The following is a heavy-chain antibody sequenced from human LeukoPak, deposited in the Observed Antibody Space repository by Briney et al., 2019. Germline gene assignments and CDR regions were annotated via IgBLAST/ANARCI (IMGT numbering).Heavy chain of an antibody. Sequence: GRSLRLSCAASGSTVSTNYMSWVRQAPGKGLQWVSVLYCGGRTTYADSVKGRFTISRDNSKNVLYLQMNSLRVEDTAVYYCAREQDVGHYGMDVWGQGTTVTVSS. J-gene: IGHJ6*02. V-gene: IGHV3-53*01. D-gene: IGHD2-15*01. CDR2: LYCGGRT. CDR3: AREQDVGHYGMDV. CDR1: GSTVSTNY.